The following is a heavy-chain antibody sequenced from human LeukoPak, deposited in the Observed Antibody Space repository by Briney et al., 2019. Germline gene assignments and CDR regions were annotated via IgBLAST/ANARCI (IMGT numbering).Heavy chain of an antibody. CDR1: GGTFSSYA. J-gene: IGHJ6*03. V-gene: IGHV1-69*05. Sequence: SVKVSCKASGGTFSSYAISWVRQAPGQGLEWMGGIIAIFGTANYAQKFQGRVTITTDESTSTAYMELSSLRSEDTAVYYCARAIVTADYYYYMDVWGKGTMVTVSS. D-gene: IGHD5-18*01. CDR3: ARAIVTADYYYYMDV. CDR2: IIAIFGTA.